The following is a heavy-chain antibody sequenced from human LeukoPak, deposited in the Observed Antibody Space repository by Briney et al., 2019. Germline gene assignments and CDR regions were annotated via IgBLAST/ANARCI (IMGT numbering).Heavy chain of an antibody. J-gene: IGHJ4*02. CDR2: IYYSGST. Sequence: SETLSLTCTVSGGSISSGGYYWSWIRQHPGKGLEWIGYIYYSGSTYYNPSLESRVTISVDTSKNQFSLKLSSVTAADTAVYYCAREVVITTRYYFDYWGQGTLVTVSS. CDR3: AREVVITTRYYFDY. CDR1: GGSISSGGYY. D-gene: IGHD3-22*01. V-gene: IGHV4-31*03.